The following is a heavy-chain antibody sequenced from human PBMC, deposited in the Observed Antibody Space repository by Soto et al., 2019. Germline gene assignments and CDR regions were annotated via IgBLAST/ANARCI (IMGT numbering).Heavy chain of an antibody. V-gene: IGHV1-18*01. D-gene: IGHD3-3*01. CDR1: GYRFETYA. J-gene: IGHJ6*02. CDR2: TSAYNIDT. CDR3: ARGHGVIIGAMDV. Sequence: QVQLVQSGAEVKKPGASVKVSCKSSGYRFETYAMNWVRQAPGQGLEWMGRTSAYNIDTFYADKFQDRVSMTTDTSACTADMELRSLSSDDTAVDYCARGHGVIIGAMDVWGQGTAVTVSS.